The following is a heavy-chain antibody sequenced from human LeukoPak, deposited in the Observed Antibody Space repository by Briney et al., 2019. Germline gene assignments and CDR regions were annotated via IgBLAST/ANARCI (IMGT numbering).Heavy chain of an antibody. Sequence: PGASLRLSCAASGFTFSSYAMSWVRQAPGKGLEWVSTISGSGGSTYYANSVKGRFTISRDNSKNTLYLQMNSLRAEDTAVYYCAKFRGYSGTNRYYFDYWGPGTLVTVSS. J-gene: IGHJ4*02. CDR2: ISGSGGST. V-gene: IGHV3-23*01. CDR1: GFTFSSYA. D-gene: IGHD1-26*01. CDR3: AKFRGYSGTNRYYFDY.